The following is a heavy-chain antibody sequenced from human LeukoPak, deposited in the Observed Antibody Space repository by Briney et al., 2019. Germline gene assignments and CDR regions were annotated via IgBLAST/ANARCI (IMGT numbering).Heavy chain of an antibody. CDR3: ARVGSDTAMGYFDY. CDR1: GGTFSSYA. D-gene: IGHD3-10*01. CDR2: IIPTFGTA. J-gene: IGHJ4*02. Sequence: AASVKVSCKASGGTFSSYAISWVRQAPGQGLEWMGGIIPTFGTANYAQKFQGRVTITTDESTSTAYMELSSLRSEDTAVYYCARVGSDTAMGYFDYWGQGTLVTVSS. V-gene: IGHV1-69*05.